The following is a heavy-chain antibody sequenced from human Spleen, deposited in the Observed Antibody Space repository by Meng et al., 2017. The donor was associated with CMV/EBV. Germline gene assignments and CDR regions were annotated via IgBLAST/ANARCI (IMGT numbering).Heavy chain of an antibody. CDR3: ARGTSHYFDH. Sequence: GSLRLSCTVSGFSISSDSYWDWIRQPPGKGLEWIGTIYHSGSTDYNPSLKSRVIISVDKSKNQFSLKLRSVTAADTAVYYCARGTSHYFDHWGQGTLVTVSS. CDR2: IYHSGST. CDR1: GFSISSDSY. D-gene: IGHD1-1*01. J-gene: IGHJ4*02. V-gene: IGHV4-38-2*02.